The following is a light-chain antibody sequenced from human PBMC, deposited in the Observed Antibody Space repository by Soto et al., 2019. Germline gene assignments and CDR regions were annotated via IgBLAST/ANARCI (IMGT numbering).Light chain of an antibody. Sequence: QSVLTHPASVSRSPGQSITISCTGSGRDIGAYNYVSWYQQHPGKAPKLIIYGVKNRPSGVSNRFSASKSAFTASLTISGLQAEDEADYYCSSYTTSYFYVFGPGTKVTVL. CDR1: GRDIGAYNY. CDR2: GVK. J-gene: IGLJ1*01. CDR3: SSYTTSYFYV. V-gene: IGLV2-14*01.